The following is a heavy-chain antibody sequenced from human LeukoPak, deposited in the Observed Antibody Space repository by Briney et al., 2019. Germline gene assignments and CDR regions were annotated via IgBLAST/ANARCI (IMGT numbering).Heavy chain of an antibody. J-gene: IGHJ6*03. V-gene: IGHV1-69*05. D-gene: IGHD3-22*01. CDR2: IIPIFGTA. CDR3: ARGPRDDSSGYYYYYYMDV. CDR1: GGTFSSYA. Sequence: ASVKVSCKASGGTFSSYAISWVRQAPGQGLEWMGRIIPIFGTANYAQKFQGRVTITTDESTSTAYMELSSLRSEDTAVYYCARGPRDDSSGYYYYYYMDVWGKGTTVTVSS.